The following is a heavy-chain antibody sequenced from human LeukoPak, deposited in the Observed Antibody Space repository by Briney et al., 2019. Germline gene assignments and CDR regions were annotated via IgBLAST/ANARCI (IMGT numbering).Heavy chain of an antibody. CDR2: IWSDGSNG. D-gene: IGHD3/OR15-3a*01. CDR3: AKDWSGPLDY. J-gene: IGHJ4*02. CDR1: GLTFSSYG. Sequence: GGSLRLSCAASGLTFSSYGMHWVRQAPGKGLEWVASIWSDGSNGNYADSVKGRFTISRDNSKNTPYLQMNSLRAEDTAVYYCAKDWSGPLDYWGQGTLVTVSS. V-gene: IGHV3-30*02.